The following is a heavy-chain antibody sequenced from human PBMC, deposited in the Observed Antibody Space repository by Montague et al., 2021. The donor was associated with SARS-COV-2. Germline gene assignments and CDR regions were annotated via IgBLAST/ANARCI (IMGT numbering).Heavy chain of an antibody. CDR1: GFSLSASGTC. J-gene: IGHJ4*02. V-gene: IGHV2-70*01. CDR2: IDWDDDK. D-gene: IGHD3-9*01. CDR3: ARIRDYDILTGSYSGFDY. Sequence: PALVKPTQTLTLTCTFSGFSLSASGTCVSWIRQPPGKALEWLALIDWDDDKYYSTSLKTRLTISKDTSKNQVVLTMTNMDPVDTATYYCARIRDYDILTGSYSGFDYWGQGTLVTVSS.